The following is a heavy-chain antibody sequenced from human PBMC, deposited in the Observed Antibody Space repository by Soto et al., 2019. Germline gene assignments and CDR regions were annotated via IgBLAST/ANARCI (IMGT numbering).Heavy chain of an antibody. Sequence: QVQLVQSGAVVKKPGASVKVSCKASGYSFTSYGIGWVRQAPGRGLEWMGWINTNNGNTNSAQRLQGRVTMTADTSTRTAYMELRSLRFEDTAVYYCARDLLGSFDVWGQGTMVTISS. CDR1: GYSFTSYG. J-gene: IGHJ3*01. D-gene: IGHD2-15*01. V-gene: IGHV1-18*01. CDR3: ARDLLGSFDV. CDR2: INTNNGNT.